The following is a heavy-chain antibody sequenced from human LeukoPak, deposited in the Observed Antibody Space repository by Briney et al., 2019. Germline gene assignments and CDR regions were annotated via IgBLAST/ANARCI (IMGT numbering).Heavy chain of an antibody. CDR1: GGSISSYY. CDR2: IHTSGST. D-gene: IGHD3-22*01. V-gene: IGHV4-4*07. CDR3: ARGNYYDSSGYYYYFDY. J-gene: IGHJ4*02. Sequence: SETLSLTCTVSGGSISSYYWSWIRQPAGKGLEWIGRIHTSGSTNYNPSLKSRVTMSVDTSKNQFSLKLSSVTAADTAVYYCARGNYYDSSGYYYYFDYWGQGTLVTVSS.